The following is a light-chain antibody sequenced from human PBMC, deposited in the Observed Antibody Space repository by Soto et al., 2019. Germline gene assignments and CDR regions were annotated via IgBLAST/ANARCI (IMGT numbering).Light chain of an antibody. Sequence: EIVMTQSPATLSVSPGEGATLSCRASHSVDSNLAWYQQKPGQAPRLLIFGASTRATGIPTRFSGGGSGTDFTLTISSLQSEDFGLYFCQQYDKWPLTFGGGTKVDI. J-gene: IGKJ4*01. CDR1: HSVDSN. CDR2: GAS. CDR3: QQYDKWPLT. V-gene: IGKV3D-15*01.